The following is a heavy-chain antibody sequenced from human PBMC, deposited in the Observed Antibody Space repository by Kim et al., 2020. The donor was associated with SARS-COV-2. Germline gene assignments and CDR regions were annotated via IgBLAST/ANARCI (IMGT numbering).Heavy chain of an antibody. J-gene: IGHJ3*02. CDR1: GGTFSSYA. CDR2: IIPIFGTA. CDR3: ARDRTIVATKRTHDAFDI. Sequence: SVKVSCKASGGTFSSYAISWVRQAPGQGLEWMGGIIPIFGTANYAQKFQGRVTITADESTSTAYMELSSLRSEDTAVYYCARDRTIVATKRTHDAFDIWGQGTMVTVSS. D-gene: IGHD5-12*01. V-gene: IGHV1-69*13.